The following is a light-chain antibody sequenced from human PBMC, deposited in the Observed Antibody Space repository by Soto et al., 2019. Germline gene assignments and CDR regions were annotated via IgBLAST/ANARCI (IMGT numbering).Light chain of an antibody. CDR1: QSVSSSY. Sequence: EIVLTQSPGTLSLSPGERATLSCRASQSVSSSYLAWYEQKPGQAPRLLIYGASSRATGIPDRFSGSGCGTDFTLTISRLEPEDFAVYYCQQYGSSPLFGPGTKVDIK. J-gene: IGKJ3*01. CDR3: QQYGSSPL. V-gene: IGKV3-20*01. CDR2: GAS.